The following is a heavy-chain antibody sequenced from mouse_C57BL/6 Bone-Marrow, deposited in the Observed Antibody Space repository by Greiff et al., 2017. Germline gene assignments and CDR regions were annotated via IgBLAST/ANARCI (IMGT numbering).Heavy chain of an antibody. CDR1: GYTFTSYG. V-gene: IGHV1-81*01. CDR3: ASTTAYAMDY. J-gene: IGHJ4*01. D-gene: IGHD1-2*01. CDR2: IYPRSGNT. Sequence: VKVVESGAELARPGASVKLSCKASGYTFTSYGISWVKQRTGQGLEWIGEIYPRSGNTYYNETFKGKATLTADKSSSTAYMELRSLTSEDSAVYFCASTTAYAMDYWGQGTSVTVSS.